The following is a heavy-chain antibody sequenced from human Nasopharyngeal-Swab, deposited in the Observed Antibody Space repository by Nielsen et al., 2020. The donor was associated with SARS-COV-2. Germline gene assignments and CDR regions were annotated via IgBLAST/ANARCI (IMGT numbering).Heavy chain of an antibody. CDR3: ARPGPGSYSGGAFDI. D-gene: IGHD1-26*01. V-gene: IGHV5-51*01. J-gene: IGHJ3*02. Sequence: GESLKISCQGSGYSFTSYWIGWVRQMPGKGLEWMGIIYPGDSDTRYSPSFQGQVTISADKSISTAYLQWSSLKASDTAMYYCARPGPGSYSGGAFDIWGQGTMVTVSS. CDR1: GYSFTSYW. CDR2: IYPGDSDT.